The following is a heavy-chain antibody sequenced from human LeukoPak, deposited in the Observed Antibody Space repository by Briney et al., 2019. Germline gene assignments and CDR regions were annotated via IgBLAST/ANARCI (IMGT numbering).Heavy chain of an antibody. CDR2: IDPNSGDT. CDR3: ARNGGTMVRGVNYYMDV. CDR1: GYTFTAYY. Sequence: ASMKVSCKASGYTFTAYYIHWVRQAPGQGLEWMGWIDPNSGDTKYVEKFQGRVTMTRDTSFSTAYMELSRLRSDDTAVYYCARNGGTMVRGVNYYMDVWGKGTTVTVSS. J-gene: IGHJ6*03. V-gene: IGHV1-2*02. D-gene: IGHD3-10*01.